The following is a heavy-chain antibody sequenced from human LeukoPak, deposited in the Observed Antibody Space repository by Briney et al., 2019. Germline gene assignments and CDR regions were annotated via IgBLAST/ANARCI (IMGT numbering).Heavy chain of an antibody. Sequence: ASVKVSCKVSGYTLTELPMHWVRQAPGKGLEWMGGFDPEDGETIYAQKFQGRVTMTEDTSTDTAYMELSSLRSEDTAVYYCATSKGLLLSLDYWGQGTLVTVSS. CDR1: GYTLTELP. V-gene: IGHV1-24*01. J-gene: IGHJ4*02. CDR3: ATSKGLLLSLDY. CDR2: FDPEDGET. D-gene: IGHD2-21*02.